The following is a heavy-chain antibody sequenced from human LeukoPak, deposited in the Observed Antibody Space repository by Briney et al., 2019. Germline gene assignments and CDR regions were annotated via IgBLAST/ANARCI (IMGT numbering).Heavy chain of an antibody. D-gene: IGHD2-2*01. V-gene: IGHV4-59*01. CDR3: ARGNGFHAY. J-gene: IGHJ1*01. CDR1: AGSFSPYY. CDR2: IRYSGTT. Sequence: SETLSLTCTVSAGSFSPYYWSWLRQPPGKGLEWIGYIRYSGTTNCNPSLKGRVTMSVDTSKKQFSPNLTFVNAADTAVYYCARGNGFHAYWGQGTLVTVSS.